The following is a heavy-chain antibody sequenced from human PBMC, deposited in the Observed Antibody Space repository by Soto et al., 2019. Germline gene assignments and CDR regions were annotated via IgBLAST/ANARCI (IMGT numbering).Heavy chain of an antibody. Sequence: ASVKVSCKASGYTFTSYGMSWVRQAPGQGLEWMGWISAYNGNTNYAQKLQGRVTMTTDTSTSTAYMELRSLRSDDTAVYYCARDSLLRYFDWFPRGYYYYGMDVWGQGTTMTV. CDR2: ISAYNGNT. D-gene: IGHD3-9*01. J-gene: IGHJ6*02. CDR1: GYTFTSYG. V-gene: IGHV1-18*01. CDR3: ARDSLLRYFDWFPRGYYYYGMDV.